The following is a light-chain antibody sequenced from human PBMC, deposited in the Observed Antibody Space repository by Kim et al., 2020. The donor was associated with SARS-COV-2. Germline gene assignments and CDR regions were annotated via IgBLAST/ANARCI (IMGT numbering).Light chain of an antibody. Sequence: SPRDRATLSCRAIQSVTSNLSWYQQKPGHAPRLLIYGASTRATGIPARFSCIGSGTVFTLTISSLQSEDFAVYYFQQYNSWPSMYTFGQETKLQI. V-gene: IGKV3-15*01. CDR1: QSVTSN. CDR2: GAS. CDR3: QQYNSWPSMYT. J-gene: IGKJ2*01.